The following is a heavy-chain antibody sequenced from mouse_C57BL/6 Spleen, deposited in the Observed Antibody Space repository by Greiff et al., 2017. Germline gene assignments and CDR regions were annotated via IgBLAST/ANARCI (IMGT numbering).Heavy chain of an antibody. Sequence: QVQLQQSGAELVKPGASVKISCKASGYAFSSYWKNWVKQRPGKGLEWIGQIYPGDGDTNYNGKFKGKATLTADKSSSTAYMQLSSLTSEDSAVYFCARGGYDGYFDYWGQGTTLTVSS. D-gene: IGHD2-3*01. V-gene: IGHV1-80*01. J-gene: IGHJ2*01. CDR3: ARGGYDGYFDY. CDR2: IYPGDGDT. CDR1: GYAFSSYW.